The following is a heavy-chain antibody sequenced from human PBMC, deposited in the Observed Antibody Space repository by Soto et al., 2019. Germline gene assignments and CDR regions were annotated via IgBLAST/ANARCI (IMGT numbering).Heavy chain of an antibody. CDR2: VYYSGST. CDR3: AKYRRTDAERYRLDF. J-gene: IGHJ4*02. Sequence: PSETLCLSCTLSVGSISGYYWSWIRQPPGKGLEWIGYVYYSGSTKYNPSLESRVTISVDMSNNQFSLILTSVTAADTAVYYCAKYRRTDAERYRLDFWGQGTLVTVSS. CDR1: VGSISGYY. D-gene: IGHD3-9*01. V-gene: IGHV4-59*01.